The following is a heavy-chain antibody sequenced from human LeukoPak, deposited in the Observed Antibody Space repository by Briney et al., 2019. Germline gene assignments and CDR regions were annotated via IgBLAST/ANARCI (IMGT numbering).Heavy chain of an antibody. CDR3: ARDPDYYDSSGYHYWYFNL. CDR2: IYTSGST. D-gene: IGHD3-22*01. Sequence: SETLSLTCTVYGGSISSYYWSWIRQPAGKGLEWIGRIYTSGSTNYNPSLKSRVTMSVDTSKNQFSLKLSSVTAADTAVYYCARDPDYYDSSGYHYWYFNLWGRGTLVTVSS. J-gene: IGHJ2*01. CDR1: GGSISSYY. V-gene: IGHV4-4*07.